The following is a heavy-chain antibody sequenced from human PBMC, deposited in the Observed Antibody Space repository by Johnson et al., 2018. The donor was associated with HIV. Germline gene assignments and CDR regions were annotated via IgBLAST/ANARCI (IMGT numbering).Heavy chain of an antibody. CDR1: GFTVSSNY. CDR3: AKGGAVAGTRDAFDI. J-gene: IGHJ3*02. Sequence: MQLVESGGGLVQPGGSLRLSCAASGFTVSSNYMNWVRQAPGKGLEWVSVIYSGGSTYYADSVKGRFTISRDNSKNTLYLQMNSLRAEDTAVYYCAKGGAVAGTRDAFDIWGQGTMVTVSS. V-gene: IGHV3-66*01. D-gene: IGHD6-19*01. CDR2: IYSGGST.